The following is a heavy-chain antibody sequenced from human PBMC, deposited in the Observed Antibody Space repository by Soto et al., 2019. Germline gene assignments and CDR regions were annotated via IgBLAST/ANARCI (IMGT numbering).Heavy chain of an antibody. CDR2: IRSKANSYAT. D-gene: IGHD6-13*01. CDR3: TRPDFIAAAGFDY. Sequence: EVQLVESGGGLVQPGGSLKLSCAASGFTFSGSAMHWVRQASGKGLEWVGRIRSKANSYATAYAASVKGRFTISRDDSKNTAYLQMNRLKTEDTAVYYCTRPDFIAAAGFDYWGQGTLVTVSS. CDR1: GFTFSGSA. V-gene: IGHV3-73*01. J-gene: IGHJ4*02.